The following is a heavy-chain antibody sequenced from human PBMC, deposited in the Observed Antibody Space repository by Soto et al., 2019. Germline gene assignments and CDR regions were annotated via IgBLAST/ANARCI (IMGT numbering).Heavy chain of an antibody. CDR2: ISGSGGST. CDR3: AKVGLEWLLPIYYFDY. V-gene: IGHV3-23*01. CDR1: GFTFSSYA. D-gene: IGHD3-3*01. J-gene: IGHJ4*02. Sequence: PGGSLRLSCAASGFTFSSYAMSWVRQAPGKGLEWVSAISGSGGSTYYADSVKGRFTISRDNSKNTLYLQMNSLRAEDTAVYYCAKVGLEWLLPIYYFDYWGQGTLVTVSS.